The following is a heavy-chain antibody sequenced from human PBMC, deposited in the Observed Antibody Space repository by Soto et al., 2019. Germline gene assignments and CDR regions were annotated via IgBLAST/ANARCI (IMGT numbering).Heavy chain of an antibody. CDR1: GGSISSYY. CDR2: IYYSGST. J-gene: IGHJ6*02. Sequence: SETLSLTCTVSGGSISSYYLSWIRQPPGKGLEWIGYIYYSGSTNYNPSLKSRVTISVDTSKNQFSLKLSSVTAADTAVYYCAGGGYSYGSHYYYGMDVWGQGTTVTVSS. V-gene: IGHV4-59*01. D-gene: IGHD5-18*01. CDR3: AGGGYSYGSHYYYGMDV.